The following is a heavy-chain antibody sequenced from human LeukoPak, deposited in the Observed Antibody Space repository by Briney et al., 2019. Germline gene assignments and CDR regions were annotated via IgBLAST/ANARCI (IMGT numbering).Heavy chain of an antibody. CDR2: IYYSGSS. CDR1: GGSISSNSHY. J-gene: IGHJ4*02. Sequence: SETLSLTCSVSGGSISSNSHYWGWIRQPPGKGLEWIGSIYYSGSSYYNPSLKSRVTISVDTSKNQFSLKLSAVAAADTAVYYCASYLEKWGQGALVTVSS. V-gene: IGHV4-39*01. CDR3: ASYLEK.